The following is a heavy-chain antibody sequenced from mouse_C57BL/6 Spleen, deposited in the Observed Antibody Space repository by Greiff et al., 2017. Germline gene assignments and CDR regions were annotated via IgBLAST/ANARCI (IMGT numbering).Heavy chain of an antibody. CDR2: IDPSASET. Sequence: VQLQQPGAELVRPGSSVTLSCKASGYTFTSYWMHWVKQTPIQGLEWIGNIDPSASETHYNQKFQDKATLTVDKSSSTAYMQHSRLTSEDSAVYYCERRGWLLLYAMDYWGQGTSVTVSS. CDR1: GYTFTSYW. V-gene: IGHV1-52*01. D-gene: IGHD2-3*01. J-gene: IGHJ4*01. CDR3: ERRGWLLLYAMDY.